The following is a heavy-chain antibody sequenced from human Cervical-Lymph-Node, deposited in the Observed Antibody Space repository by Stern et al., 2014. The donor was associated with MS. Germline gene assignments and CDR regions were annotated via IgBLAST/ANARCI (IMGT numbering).Heavy chain of an antibody. CDR3: AHRTAGPFDY. Sequence: QVTLKESGPALVKPTQTLTLTCTFSGFSLSTSGLGVGWIRQPPGEALEWLADIHWDDQKRYSPSLKSRLTITKDTSKNQVVLTLTNVDPVDTATYYCAHRTAGPFDYWGQGTLVTVSS. V-gene: IGHV2-5*02. CDR1: GFSLSTSGLG. J-gene: IGHJ4*02. CDR2: IHWDDQK.